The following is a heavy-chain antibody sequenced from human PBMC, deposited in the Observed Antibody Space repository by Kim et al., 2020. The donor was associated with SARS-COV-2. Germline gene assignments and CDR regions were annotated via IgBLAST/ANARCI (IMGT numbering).Heavy chain of an antibody. CDR2: IYYSGST. J-gene: IGHJ6*02. D-gene: IGHD5-18*01. CDR1: GGSISSSSYY. CDR3: ASSMGYSYGSTYYYYGMDV. V-gene: IGHV4-39*01. Sequence: SETLSLTCTVSGGSISSSSYYWGWIRQPPGKGLEWIGSIYYSGSTYYNPSLKSRVTISVDTSKNQFSLKLSSVTAADTAVYYCASSMGYSYGSTYYYYGMDVWGQGTTVTVSS.